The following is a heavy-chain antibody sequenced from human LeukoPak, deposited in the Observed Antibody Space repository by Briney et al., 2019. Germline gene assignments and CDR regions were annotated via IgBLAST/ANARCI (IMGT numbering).Heavy chain of an antibody. V-gene: IGHV3-21*01. D-gene: IGHD3-9*01. J-gene: IGHJ4*02. Sequence: GGSPRLSCAASGFTFSSYSMNWVRQAPGKGLEWVSSISSSSSYIYYADSVKSRFTISRDNAKNSLYLQMNSLRAEDTAVYYCARVRYDILTGPIDYRGQGTLVTVSS. CDR1: GFTFSSYS. CDR3: ARVRYDILTGPIDY. CDR2: ISSSSSYI.